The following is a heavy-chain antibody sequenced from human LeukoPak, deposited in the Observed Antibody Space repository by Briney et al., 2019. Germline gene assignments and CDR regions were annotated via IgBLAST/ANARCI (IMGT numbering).Heavy chain of an antibody. V-gene: IGHV1-18*01. CDR2: ISAYNGNT. D-gene: IGHD3-3*01. J-gene: IGHJ5*02. CDR3: ARHGGAGGFLEWSYNWFDP. CDR1: GYTFTSYG. Sequence: GASVKVSCKASGYTFTSYGISWVRQAPGQGLEWMGWISAYNGNTNYAQKLQDRVTMTTDTSTSTAYMELRSLRSDDTAVYYCARHGGAGGFLEWSYNWFDPWGQGTLVTVSS.